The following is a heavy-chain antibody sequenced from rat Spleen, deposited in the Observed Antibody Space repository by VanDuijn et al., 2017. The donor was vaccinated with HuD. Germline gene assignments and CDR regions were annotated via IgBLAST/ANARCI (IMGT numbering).Heavy chain of an antibody. J-gene: IGHJ3*01. CDR1: GFSLSDYG. CDR3: TSPFRWFAY. CDR2: ISSDGTT. V-gene: IGHV2S8*01. Sequence: QVQLKESGPGLVQPSQTLSLTCTVSGFSLSDYGVIWVRQPPGKGLEWITAISSDGTTYYNSPLRSRLSISRDTSKSQVFLKMNSLQTEDTAIYFCTSPFRWFAYWGQGTLVTVSS.